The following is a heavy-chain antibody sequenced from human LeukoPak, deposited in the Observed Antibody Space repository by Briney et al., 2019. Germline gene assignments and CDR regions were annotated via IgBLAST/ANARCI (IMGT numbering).Heavy chain of an antibody. Sequence: SVKVSCKASGGTFSSYAISWVRQAPGQGLEWMGRIIPMLDIANYAQKFQGRVTITADKSTSTAYMELSSLRSEDTAVYYCAREKPYSGYDPYYFDYWGQGTLVTVSS. J-gene: IGHJ4*02. CDR2: IIPMLDIA. D-gene: IGHD5-12*01. V-gene: IGHV1-69*04. CDR1: GGTFSSYA. CDR3: AREKPYSGYDPYYFDY.